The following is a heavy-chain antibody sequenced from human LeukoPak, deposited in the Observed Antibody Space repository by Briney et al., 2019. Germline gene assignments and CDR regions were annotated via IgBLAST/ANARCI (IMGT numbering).Heavy chain of an antibody. CDR2: IKQDGSEK. CDR1: GFSVSGYW. J-gene: IGHJ4*02. Sequence: GGSLRLSCAVSGFSVSGYWMTWVRQTPGKGLEWVANIKQDGSEKNYVDSVKGRFTISRDNAENSLFLQMNSLRVEDTAVYYCAREWQGGIAAAGTRIEGDYWGQGTLVAVSS. D-gene: IGHD6-13*01. CDR3: AREWQGGIAAAGTRIEGDY. V-gene: IGHV3-7*01.